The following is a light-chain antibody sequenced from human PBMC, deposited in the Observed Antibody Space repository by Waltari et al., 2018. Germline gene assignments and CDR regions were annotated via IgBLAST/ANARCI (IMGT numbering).Light chain of an antibody. CDR2: DSS. CDR3: QQHNNWPRRT. J-gene: IGKJ5*01. V-gene: IGKV3-11*01. Sequence: EIVLTQSPGTLSLSPGETATLPCRASQNIATYLAWFQQRPGQAPRLIIYDSSNRAPGIPARFSGSGSGTDFTLTITSLEAEDFGIYYCQQHNNWPRRTFGQGARLDIK. CDR1: QNIATY.